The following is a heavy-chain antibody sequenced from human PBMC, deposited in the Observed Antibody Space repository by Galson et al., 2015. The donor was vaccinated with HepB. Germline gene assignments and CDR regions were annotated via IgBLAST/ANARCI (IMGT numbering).Heavy chain of an antibody. D-gene: IGHD2-2*01. J-gene: IGHJ4*02. Sequence: SVKVSCKVSGYTLTELSMHWVRQAPGKGLEWMGGFDPEGGETIYAQKFQGRVTMTEDTSTDTAYMELSSLRSEDTAVYYCAGVAYQLPYLYYWGQGTLVTVSS. V-gene: IGHV1-24*01. CDR3: AGVAYQLPYLYY. CDR1: GYTLTELS. CDR2: FDPEGGET.